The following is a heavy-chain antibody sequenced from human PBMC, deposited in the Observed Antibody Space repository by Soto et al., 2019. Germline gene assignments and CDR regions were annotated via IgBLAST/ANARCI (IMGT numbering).Heavy chain of an antibody. D-gene: IGHD4-17*01. CDR3: ARGGSYGDFFDS. J-gene: IGHJ4*02. Sequence: QVQLQESGPGLVTPSETLSLTCTVSGGSMSSNYWTWIRQSPEKGLEWIGYIYYTGSTKYNPSLKSRVTISRDTSKTQFSLRLTSVTSADTAIYYCARGGSYGDFFDSWGQGAEVTVTS. CDR1: GGSMSSNY. CDR2: IYYTGST. V-gene: IGHV4-59*01.